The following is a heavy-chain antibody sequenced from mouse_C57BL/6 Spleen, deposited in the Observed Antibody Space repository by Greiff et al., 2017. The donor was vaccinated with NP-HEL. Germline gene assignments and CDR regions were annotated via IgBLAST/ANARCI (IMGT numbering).Heavy chain of an antibody. CDR1: GYTFTSYW. CDR3: ARNLLYYGSSLDY. J-gene: IGHJ2*01. V-gene: IGHV1-53*01. Sequence: VKLQQPGTELVKPGASVKLSCKASGYTFTSYWMHWVKQRPGQGLEWIGNINPSNGGTNYNEKFKSKATLTVDKSSSTAYMQLSSLTSEDSAVYYCARNLLYYGSSLDYWGQGTTLTVSS. D-gene: IGHD1-1*01. CDR2: INPSNGGT.